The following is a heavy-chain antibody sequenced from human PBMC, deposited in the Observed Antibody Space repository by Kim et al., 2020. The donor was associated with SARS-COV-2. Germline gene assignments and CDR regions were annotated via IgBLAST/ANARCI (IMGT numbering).Heavy chain of an antibody. Sequence: SETLSLTCTVSGGSISSSSYYWGWIRQPPGKGLEWIGSIYYSGSTYYNPSLKSRVTISVDTSKNQFSLKLSSVTAADTAVYYCATPRWLLLMDAFDIWGQGTMVTVSS. V-gene: IGHV4-39*07. J-gene: IGHJ3*02. CDR1: GGSISSSSYY. D-gene: IGHD2-21*01. CDR2: IYYSGST. CDR3: ATPRWLLLMDAFDI.